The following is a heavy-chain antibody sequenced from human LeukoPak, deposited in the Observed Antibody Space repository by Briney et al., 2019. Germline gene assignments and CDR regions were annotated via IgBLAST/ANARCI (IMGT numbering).Heavy chain of an antibody. D-gene: IGHD6-13*01. CDR1: GYTLTELS. CDR2: FDPEDGET. Sequence: ASVKVSCKVSGYTLTELSMHWVRQAPGKGLEWMGGFDPEDGETIYAQKFQGRVTMTRNTSISTAYMELSSLRSEDTAVYYCAMFWQLVDDAFDIWGQGTMVTVSS. V-gene: IGHV1-24*01. J-gene: IGHJ3*02. CDR3: AMFWQLVDDAFDI.